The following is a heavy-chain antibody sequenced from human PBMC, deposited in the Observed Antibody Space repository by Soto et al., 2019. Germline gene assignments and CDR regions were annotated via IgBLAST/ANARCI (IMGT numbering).Heavy chain of an antibody. V-gene: IGHV4-61*01. J-gene: IGHJ4*02. CDR2: IYYSGST. CDR3: ARGGSGPRYS. CDR1: GDSVNSESYY. Sequence: SETLSLTCAASGDSVNSESYYWNWIRQPPGMGLEWIWYIYYSGSTNYNPSLKSRVTMSLDTSKNQFSLKLNSVSAADTAGDYCARGGSGPRYSWGQGTLVTVSS. D-gene: IGHD3-10*01.